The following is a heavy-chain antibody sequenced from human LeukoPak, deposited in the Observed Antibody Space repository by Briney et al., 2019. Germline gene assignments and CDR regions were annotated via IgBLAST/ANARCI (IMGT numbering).Heavy chain of an antibody. CDR3: ARGGQISSGVIFDY. D-gene: IGHD6-19*01. CDR2: ISYDGSNK. V-gene: IGHV3-30-3*01. J-gene: IGHJ4*02. Sequence: PGGSLRLSCAASGFTFSSYAMHWVRQAPGKGLEWVAVISYDGSNKYYADSVKGRFTISRDNSKNTLYLQMNSLRAEDTAVYYCARGGQISSGVIFDYWGQGTLVTVSS. CDR1: GFTFSSYA.